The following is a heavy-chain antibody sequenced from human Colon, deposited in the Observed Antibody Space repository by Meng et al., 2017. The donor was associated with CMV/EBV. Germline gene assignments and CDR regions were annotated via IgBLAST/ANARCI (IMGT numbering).Heavy chain of an antibody. D-gene: IGHD6-19*01. CDR2: MNPYNGNT. CDR3: TRGQFFSDY. V-gene: IGHV1-8*01. Sequence: QVQLVQSGAEVGEPGASVKIPCKASGYTFISYEITWVRQAPGQGLEWMGYMNPYNGNTSYVQKFQGRVTMTRDTSISTAYMELSSLRSDDTAVYYCTRGQFFSDYWGQGTLVTVSS. J-gene: IGHJ4*02. CDR1: GYTFISYE.